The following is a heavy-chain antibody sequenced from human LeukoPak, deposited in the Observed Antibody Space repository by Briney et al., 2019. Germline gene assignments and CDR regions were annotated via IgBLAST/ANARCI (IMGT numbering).Heavy chain of an antibody. Sequence: GASVEVSCKASGYTFTGYYMHWVRQAPGQGLEWMGWINPNSGGTNYAQKFQGRVTMTRDTSISTAYMELSRLRSDDTAVYYCARVPRRTMVRGVIAHPTFDYWGQGTLVTVSS. CDR3: ARVPRRTMVRGVIAHPTFDY. D-gene: IGHD3-10*01. CDR2: INPNSGGT. V-gene: IGHV1-2*02. J-gene: IGHJ4*02. CDR1: GYTFTGYY.